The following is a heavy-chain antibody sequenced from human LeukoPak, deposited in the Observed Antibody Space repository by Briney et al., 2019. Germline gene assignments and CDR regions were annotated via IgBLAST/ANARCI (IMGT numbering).Heavy chain of an antibody. V-gene: IGHV3-15*01. CDR1: GFTFSNAW. Sequence: PGGSLRLSCAASGFTFSNAWMSWVRQAPGKGLEWVGRITSKTDGGTTDYAAPVKGRFTFSRDESKSMLYLQMNSLKTEDTAVYYCTTDLLMGSSWFTDTFDIWGQGTMVTVSS. J-gene: IGHJ3*02. D-gene: IGHD6-13*01. CDR3: TTDLLMGSSWFTDTFDI. CDR2: ITSKTDGGTT.